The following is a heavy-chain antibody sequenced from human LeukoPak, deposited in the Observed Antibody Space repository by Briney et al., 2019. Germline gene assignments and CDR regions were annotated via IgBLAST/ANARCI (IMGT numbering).Heavy chain of an antibody. V-gene: IGHV3-30-3*01. CDR1: GFTFSSYA. Sequence: GGSLRLSCAASGFTFSSYAMSWVRQAPGKGLEWVAVISYDGSNKYYADSVKGRFTISRDNSKNTLYLQMNSLRAEDTAVYYCANIAVAGTDYWGQGTLVTVSS. CDR2: ISYDGSNK. D-gene: IGHD6-19*01. CDR3: ANIAVAGTDY. J-gene: IGHJ4*02.